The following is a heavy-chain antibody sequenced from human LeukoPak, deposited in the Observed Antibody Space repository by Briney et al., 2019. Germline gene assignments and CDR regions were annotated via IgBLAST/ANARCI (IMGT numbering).Heavy chain of an antibody. CDR3: AKYNSDWYDDY. CDR2: ISGSGGST. J-gene: IGHJ4*02. D-gene: IGHD6-19*01. CDR1: GFTFYSYA. Sequence: GGSLRLSWAASGFTFYSYAMTWVRQAPGKGLEWVSAISGSGGSTYYADSVKGRFTISRDNSKNTLYLQMSSLRAEDTALYYCAKYNSDWYDDYWGQGTLVTVSS. V-gene: IGHV3-23*01.